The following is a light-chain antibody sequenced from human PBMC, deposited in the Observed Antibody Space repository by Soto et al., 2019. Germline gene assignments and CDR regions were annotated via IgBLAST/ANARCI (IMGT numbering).Light chain of an antibody. CDR2: LNSDGSH. Sequence: QPVLTQSPSASASLGASVKLTCTLSSGHSTYAIAWHQQQPEKGPRWLMKLNSDGSHSKGDGIPDRFSGSSSGAERYLTISSLQSDDEADYYCQTWGTGIRVFGGGTKLTVL. V-gene: IGLV4-69*01. CDR3: QTWGTGIRV. CDR1: SGHSTYA. J-gene: IGLJ3*02.